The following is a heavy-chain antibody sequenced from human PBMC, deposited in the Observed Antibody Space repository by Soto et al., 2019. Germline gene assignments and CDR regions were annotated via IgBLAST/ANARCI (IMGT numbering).Heavy chain of an antibody. CDR3: AKDAVSGDGFWLAES. CDR2: IYGSGAGI. V-gene: IGHV3-23*01. Sequence: EVQLLEAGGGLVQPGGSLRLSCAASGFTFSKYAMIWVRQAPGKGLASVSGIYGSGAGISYADSVKGRFTISRDNSKNTLFLQMDDLRVDDTAVYWCAKDAVSGDGFWLAESWGHGTLVTVSP. J-gene: IGHJ5*01. D-gene: IGHD2-21*02. CDR1: GFTFSKYA.